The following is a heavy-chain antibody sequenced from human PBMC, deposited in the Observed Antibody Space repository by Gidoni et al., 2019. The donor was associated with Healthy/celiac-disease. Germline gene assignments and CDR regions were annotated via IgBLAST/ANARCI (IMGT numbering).Heavy chain of an antibody. D-gene: IGHD3-10*01. CDR2: IYHSGST. CDR1: GGSISSSNW. Sequence: QVQLQESGPGLVKPSGTLSLTCAVPGGSISSSNWWSWVRQPPGKGLEWIGEIYHSGSTNYNPSLKSRVTISVDKSKNQFSLKLSSVTAADTAVYYCARMVGSGSYYKYYYYGMDVWGQGTTVTVSS. J-gene: IGHJ6*02. CDR3: ARMVGSGSYYKYYYYGMDV. V-gene: IGHV4-4*02.